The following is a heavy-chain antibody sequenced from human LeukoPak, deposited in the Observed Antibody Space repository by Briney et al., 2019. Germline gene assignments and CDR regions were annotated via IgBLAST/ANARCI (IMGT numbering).Heavy chain of an antibody. CDR1: GFNFDDHA. D-gene: IGHD6-19*01. CDR3: TKGFTSGWIFDAFDM. CDR2: ISWNSGSL. J-gene: IGHJ3*02. V-gene: IGHV3-9*03. Sequence: GGSLRLSCAASGFNFDDHAMHWVRQAPGKGLEWVSGISWNSGSLGYADSVKGRFTISRDNAKNSLYLQMNSLRTEDMAFCYCTKGFTSGWIFDAFDMWGQGTMVTVSS.